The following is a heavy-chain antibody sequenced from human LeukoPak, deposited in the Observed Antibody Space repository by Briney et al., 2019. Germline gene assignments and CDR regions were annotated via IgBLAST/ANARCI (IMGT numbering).Heavy chain of an antibody. Sequence: SETPSLTCTVSGGSISSANYYWSWIRQPAGKGLEWIGRISPSGSTNYNPSLRSRLTISVDTSKNQFSLKLSSVTVADTAVYYCARENWSDADFDYWGQGTLVTVSS. CDR2: ISPSGST. D-gene: IGHD1-1*01. CDR1: GGSISSANYY. V-gene: IGHV4-61*02. J-gene: IGHJ4*02. CDR3: ARENWSDADFDY.